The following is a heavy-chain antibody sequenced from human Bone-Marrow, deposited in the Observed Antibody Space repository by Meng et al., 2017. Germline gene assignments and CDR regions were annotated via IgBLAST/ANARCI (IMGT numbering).Heavy chain of an antibody. CDR2: IYYTGRT. V-gene: IGHV4-39*01. J-gene: IGHJ4*02. Sequence: QVQLQESGPGLVKPSGTLSLTGTGSGGSISSSSYYWGWIRQPPGKGMEWIGSIYYTGRTYYNPSLKSRVTISVDTSKNQFSLKLSSVTAADTAVYYCARREYYYDSSGYYGAGFDYWGQGTLVTVSS. CDR3: ARREYYYDSSGYYGAGFDY. CDR1: GGSISSSSYY. D-gene: IGHD3-22*01.